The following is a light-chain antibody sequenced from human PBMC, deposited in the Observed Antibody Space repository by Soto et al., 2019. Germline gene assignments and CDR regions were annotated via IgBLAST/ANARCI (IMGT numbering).Light chain of an antibody. CDR1: SGSVSTSYY. V-gene: IGLV8-61*01. Sequence: QAVVTQEPSFSVSPGGTVTLTCGLRSGSVSTSYYPSWYQQTPGQAPRTLIYSTNTRSSGVPDRFSGSILGNKAALTITGAQADDESDYYCVLYMGSGISVFGGGTQLTAL. CDR2: STN. CDR3: VLYMGSGISV. J-gene: IGLJ7*02.